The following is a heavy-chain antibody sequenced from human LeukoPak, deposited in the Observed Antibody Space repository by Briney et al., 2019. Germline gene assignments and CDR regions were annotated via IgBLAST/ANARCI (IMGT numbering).Heavy chain of an antibody. V-gene: IGHV4-4*07. D-gene: IGHD3-10*01. Sequence: SETLSLTCTVSGGSFNTYYWSWIRQPAGKGLEWIGHIYISGSTSYNSSLKSRVTMSVDTSKNQFSLKLSSVTAADTAMYYCARASYYYGSGSYFDFWGQGTLVTVSS. CDR2: IYISGST. J-gene: IGHJ4*02. CDR3: ARASYYYGSGSYFDF. CDR1: GGSFNTYY.